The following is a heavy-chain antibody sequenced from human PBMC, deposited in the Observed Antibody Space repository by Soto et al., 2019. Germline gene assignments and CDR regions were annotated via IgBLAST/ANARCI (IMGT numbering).Heavy chain of an antibody. D-gene: IGHD3-3*01. V-gene: IGHV1-3*01. Sequence: QVQLVQSGAEVKKPGASVKVSCKASGYTFTSYAMHWVRQAPGQRLEWMGWINAGNGNTKYSQKFQGRVTITRDTSASTAYMELSSLRSEDTAVYYCARDPRITIFGVVNKYNWFDPWGQGTLVTVSS. CDR2: INAGNGNT. CDR3: ARDPRITIFGVVNKYNWFDP. J-gene: IGHJ5*02. CDR1: GYTFTSYA.